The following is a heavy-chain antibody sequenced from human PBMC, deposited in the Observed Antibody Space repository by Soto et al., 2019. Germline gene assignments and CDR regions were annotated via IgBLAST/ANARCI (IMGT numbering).Heavy chain of an antibody. J-gene: IGHJ6*02. CDR3: ARDYKGGYYYYGMDV. D-gene: IGHD3-10*01. CDR1: GFTFSSYE. V-gene: IGHV3-48*03. Sequence: EVQLVESGGGLVQPGGSLRLSCAASGFTFSSYEMNWVRQAPGKGLEWVSYISSSGSTIYYADSVKGRFTISRDNAKNSLYLQMNSLRAEDTAVYYCARDYKGGYYYYGMDVWGQGTTVTVSS. CDR2: ISSSGSTI.